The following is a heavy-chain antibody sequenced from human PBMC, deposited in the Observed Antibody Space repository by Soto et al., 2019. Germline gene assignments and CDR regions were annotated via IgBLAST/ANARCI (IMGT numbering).Heavy chain of an antibody. Sequence: EVQMFESGGGLAQPGGSLRLSCAASGFICSSYDMSWVRQAPGEGREWVSTILVDGRTFYVDSVKGRCTISRDSSQNTVYLQMNSLTAGDTALYYCAKATATGGGAFDICGQGTMVTVSS. CDR1: GFICSSYD. CDR2: ILVDGRT. CDR3: AKATATGGGAFDI. V-gene: IGHV3-23*01. D-gene: IGHD2-8*02. J-gene: IGHJ3*02.